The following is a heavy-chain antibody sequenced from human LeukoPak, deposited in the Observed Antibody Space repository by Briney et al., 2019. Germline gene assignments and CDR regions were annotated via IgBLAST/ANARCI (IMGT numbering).Heavy chain of an antibody. V-gene: IGHV4-34*01. CDR2: INHSGST. CDR1: GGSFSGYY. Sequence: SETLSLTCAVYGGSFSGYYWSWIRQPPGKGLEWIGEINHSGSTNYNPSLKSRVTISVDTSKNQFSLKLSSVTAADTAVYYCARAFNAASGGLYYYGTDVWGQGIPVTVSS. J-gene: IGHJ6*02. CDR3: ARAFNAASGGLYYYGTDV. D-gene: IGHD6-13*01.